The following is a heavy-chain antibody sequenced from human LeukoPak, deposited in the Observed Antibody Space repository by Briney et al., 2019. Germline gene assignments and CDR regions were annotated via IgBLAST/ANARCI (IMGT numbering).Heavy chain of an antibody. Sequence: SETLSLTCTGSGGSISGYYWSWIRQPPGKGLERIGYIFYSGSTNYNPPLQSRVTISLDTSKNQCSLKLSSGAAADMSVYYCAGGYIYGSDDSWGQGTLVTVS. J-gene: IGHJ4*02. CDR3: AGGYIYGSDDS. V-gene: IGHV4-59*01. D-gene: IGHD5-18*01. CDR2: IFYSGST. CDR1: GGSISGYY.